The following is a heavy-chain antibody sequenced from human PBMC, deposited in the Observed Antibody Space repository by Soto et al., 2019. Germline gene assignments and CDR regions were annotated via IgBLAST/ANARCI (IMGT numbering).Heavy chain of an antibody. CDR3: ARSTSLGYCSSTSCPGGWFDT. Sequence: SETLSLTCAVSGGSISSGGYSWSWIRQPPGKGLEWIGYIYHSGSTYYNPSLKSRVTISVDRSKNQFSLKLSSVTAADTAVYYCARSTSLGYCSSTSCPGGWFDTWGQGTLVTVSS. J-gene: IGHJ5*02. CDR1: GGSISSGGYS. CDR2: IYHSGST. D-gene: IGHD2-2*01. V-gene: IGHV4-30-2*01.